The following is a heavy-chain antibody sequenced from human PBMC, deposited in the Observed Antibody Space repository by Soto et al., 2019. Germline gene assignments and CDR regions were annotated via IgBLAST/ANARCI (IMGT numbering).Heavy chain of an antibody. CDR1: AFSLSTSGVG. J-gene: IGHJ4*02. CDR3: ARLVAAGITYYFDS. V-gene: IGHV2-5*02. CDR2: IYWDDDK. Sequence: QITLKESGPTLVKPTQTLTLTCTFSAFSLSTSGVGVGWIRQPPGKALEWLTFIYWDDDKRYSPSLKSRLTITKDTPKHQVVLTMTNMDPVDTATYYCARLVAAGITYYFDSWGQGTLVTVSS. D-gene: IGHD2-21*01.